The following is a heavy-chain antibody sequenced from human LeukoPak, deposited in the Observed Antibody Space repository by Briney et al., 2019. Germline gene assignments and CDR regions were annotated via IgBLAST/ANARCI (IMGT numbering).Heavy chain of an antibody. CDR2: ITPYNGYT. Sequence: ASVKVSCKASGYTFSSYGISWVRQAPGQGLEWMGWITPYNGYTNHIQKLQGRVTMTTDTSTSTAYMELTSLRSDDTAVYYCARGEYSRGIDYWGQGTLVTVSS. D-gene: IGHD2/OR15-2a*01. CDR1: GYTFSSYG. CDR3: ARGEYSRGIDY. V-gene: IGHV1-18*01. J-gene: IGHJ4*02.